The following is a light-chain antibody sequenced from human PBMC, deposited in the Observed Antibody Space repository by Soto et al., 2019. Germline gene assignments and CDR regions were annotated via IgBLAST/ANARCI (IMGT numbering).Light chain of an antibody. J-gene: IGKJ4*01. V-gene: IGKV3D-15*01. CDR3: QQYNSWPLT. CDR1: QDVGSR. Sequence: EVVMTQSPATLSVSPGEGATLFCRASQDVGSRLVWYQQRPGQAPRLLIYGASTRATGIPARFSGSGSGTESTLTISSLLSEDFAVYYCQQYNSWPLTFGGGTKVEI. CDR2: GAS.